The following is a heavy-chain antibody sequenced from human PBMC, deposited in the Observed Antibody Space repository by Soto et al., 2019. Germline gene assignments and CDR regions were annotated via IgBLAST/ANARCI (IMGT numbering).Heavy chain of an antibody. CDR2: IYYSGST. CDR3: ARGLHYGLDV. J-gene: IGHJ6*02. Sequence: SETLSLTCTVSGGSISSSSYYWGWIRQPPGKGLEWIGSIYYSGSTYYNPSLKSRVTISVDTSKNQFSLMLSSVTAEDTAVYYCARGLHYGLDVWGQGTTVTVSS. V-gene: IGHV4-39*01. CDR1: GGSISSSSYY.